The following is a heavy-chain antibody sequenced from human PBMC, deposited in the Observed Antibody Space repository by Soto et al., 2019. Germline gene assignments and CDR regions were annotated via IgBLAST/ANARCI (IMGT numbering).Heavy chain of an antibody. CDR3: ARSYGSGSYQNYYYYYGMDV. V-gene: IGHV1-69*13. CDR1: GGTFSMYA. J-gene: IGHJ6*02. Sequence: SVKVSFKASGGTFSMYAISWVRQSPGQGLEWMGGIIPIFGTANYAQKFQGRVTITADESTSTAYMELSSLRSEDTAVYYCARSYGSGSYQNYYYYYGMDVWGQGTTVTVPS. D-gene: IGHD3-10*01. CDR2: IIPIFGTA.